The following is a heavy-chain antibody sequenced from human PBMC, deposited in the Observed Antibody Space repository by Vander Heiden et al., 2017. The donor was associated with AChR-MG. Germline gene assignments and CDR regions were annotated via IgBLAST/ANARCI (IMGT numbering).Heavy chain of an antibody. D-gene: IGHD3-22*01. V-gene: IGHV1-69*01. Sequence: QVQLVQSGAAAKKPASSVKVSCKASGGTFSSYAISWVRQAAGQGREWMGGIIRIFGTANYAQKFQGRVTITADESTSTAYMELSSLRSEDTAVYYCARGVDYYDSSGLGYWGQGTLVTVSS. CDR1: GGTFSSYA. CDR2: IIRIFGTA. J-gene: IGHJ4*02. CDR3: ARGVDYYDSSGLGY.